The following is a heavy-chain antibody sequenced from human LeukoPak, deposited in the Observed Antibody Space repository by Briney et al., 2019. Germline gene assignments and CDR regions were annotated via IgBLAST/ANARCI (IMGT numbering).Heavy chain of an antibody. J-gene: IGHJ6*03. CDR2: IYTSGST. D-gene: IGHD2-2*02. Sequence: SETLSLTCTVSGGSISSYYWSWIRQPAGKGLEWIGRIYTSGSTNYNPSLKSRVTMSVDTSKNQFSLKLSSVTAADTAVYYCARDLDGYCSSTSCYTHYYYYMDVWGKGTTVTVSS. V-gene: IGHV4-4*07. CDR1: GGSISSYY. CDR3: ARDLDGYCSSTSCYTHYYYYMDV.